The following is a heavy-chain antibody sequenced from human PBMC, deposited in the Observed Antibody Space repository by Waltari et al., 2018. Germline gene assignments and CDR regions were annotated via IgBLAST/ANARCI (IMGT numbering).Heavy chain of an antibody. J-gene: IGHJ6*02. CDR1: RFSFSDYG. D-gene: IGHD3-22*01. CDR2: ISYDGTYK. V-gene: IGHV3-30*18. Sequence: QVRLVESGGGVVQPGRSLRLSCVASRFSFSDYGMHWVRQAPGKGLEWIAVISYDGTYKYYGDSVSGRLTISRDNSKNTLFLQMSGLKTEDTAIYYCAKDGHSSWPIDYYYGLDVWGQGTTVTVSS. CDR3: AKDGHSSWPIDYYYGLDV.